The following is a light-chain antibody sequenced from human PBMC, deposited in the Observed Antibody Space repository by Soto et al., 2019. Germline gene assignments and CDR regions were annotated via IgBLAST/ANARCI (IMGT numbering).Light chain of an antibody. CDR1: SSDVGGYNY. Sequence: QSVLTQPASVSASPGQSITISCTGTSSDVGGYNYVSWYQQHPGEAPKLMIYDVSNRPSGVSNRFSGSKSGNTASVTISGLQAEDEADYYCSSYTSSRTLVFGGGTKVTDL. CDR2: DVS. J-gene: IGLJ2*01. V-gene: IGLV2-14*03. CDR3: SSYTSSRTLV.